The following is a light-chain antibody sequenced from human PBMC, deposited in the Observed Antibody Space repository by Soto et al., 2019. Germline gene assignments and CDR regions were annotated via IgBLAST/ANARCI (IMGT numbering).Light chain of an antibody. CDR1: SSDVGAYNY. CDR2: EVS. CDR3: SSKRTTASLV. Sequence: QSALTQPASVSGSPRQTITISCTGTSSDVGAYNYVSWYQQHPGKAPKLMIYEVSNRPSGVSDRFSGSKSGNTASLTISGLQAADEADYYCSSKRTTASLVFGTGTKVTVL. J-gene: IGLJ1*01. V-gene: IGLV2-14*01.